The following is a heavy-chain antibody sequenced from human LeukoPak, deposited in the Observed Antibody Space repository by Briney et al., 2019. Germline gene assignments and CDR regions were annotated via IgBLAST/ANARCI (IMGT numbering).Heavy chain of an antibody. Sequence: GGSLRLSCAASGFTFSSYSMNWVRQAPGKGLEWVSSISSSSSYIYYADSVKGRFTISRDNAKNSLYLQMNSLRAEDTAVNYCARDISSSSEYYGMDVWDQGTTVTVSS. D-gene: IGHD6-6*01. V-gene: IGHV3-21*01. J-gene: IGHJ6*02. CDR1: GFTFSSYS. CDR3: ARDISSSSEYYGMDV. CDR2: ISSSSSYI.